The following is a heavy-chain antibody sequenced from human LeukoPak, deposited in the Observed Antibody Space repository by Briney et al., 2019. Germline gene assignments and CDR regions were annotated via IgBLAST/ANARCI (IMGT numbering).Heavy chain of an antibody. Sequence: GGSLRLSCAASGFTFSTYGMTWVRLAPGKGLEWVSAISGSGGSTYYADSVKGRFTISRDNSKNTLYLQMNSLRAEDTALYYCAKTGGIAAAHWGQGTLVTVSS. D-gene: IGHD6-13*01. CDR2: ISGSGGST. CDR3: AKTGGIAAAH. V-gene: IGHV3-23*01. J-gene: IGHJ4*02. CDR1: GFTFSTYG.